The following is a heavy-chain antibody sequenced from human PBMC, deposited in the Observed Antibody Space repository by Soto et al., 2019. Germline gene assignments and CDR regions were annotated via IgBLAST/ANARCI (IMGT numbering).Heavy chain of an antibody. V-gene: IGHV3-30-3*01. J-gene: IGHJ4*02. CDR3: ARAYEGDYFDY. D-gene: IGHD3-16*01. Sequence: QVQLVESGGGVVQPGRSLRLSCAASGFTFSSYAMHWVRQAPGKGLEWVAVISYDGSNKYYADSVKGRFTISRDNSKNTLYLHMNSLRAEDTAVYYCARAYEGDYFDYWGQGTLVTVFS. CDR1: GFTFSSYA. CDR2: ISYDGSNK.